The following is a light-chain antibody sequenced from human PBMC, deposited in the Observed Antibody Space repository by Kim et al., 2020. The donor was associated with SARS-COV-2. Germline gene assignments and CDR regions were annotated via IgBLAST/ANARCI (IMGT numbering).Light chain of an antibody. CDR3: QQYGSPPLT. J-gene: IGKJ4*01. CDR1: QSVSSSY. CDR2: GAS. V-gene: IGKV3-20*01. Sequence: PGERATLSCRASQSVSSSYLAWYQQKPGQAPRLLIYGASSRATGIPDTFSGSGSGTDFTLTISRLEPEDFAVYYCQQYGSPPLTFGGGTKVDIK.